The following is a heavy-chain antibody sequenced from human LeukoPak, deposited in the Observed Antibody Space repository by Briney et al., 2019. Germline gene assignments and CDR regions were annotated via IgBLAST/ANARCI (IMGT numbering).Heavy chain of an antibody. CDR3: ARDVGASAPDAFDI. CDR2: ISSSSNYI. J-gene: IGHJ3*02. V-gene: IGHV3-21*01. D-gene: IGHD1-26*01. Sequence: PGGSLRLSCAASGFTFSTYNMNWVRQAPGKGLEWGSSISSSSNYIYYADSVKGRFTISRDNAKNSLYLQMNSLRAEDTDVYYCARDVGASAPDAFDIWGQGTMVTVSS. CDR1: GFTFSTYN.